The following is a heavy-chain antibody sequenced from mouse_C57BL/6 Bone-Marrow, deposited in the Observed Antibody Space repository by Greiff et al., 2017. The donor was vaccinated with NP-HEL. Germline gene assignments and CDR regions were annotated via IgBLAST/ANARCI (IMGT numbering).Heavy chain of an antibody. Sequence: QVQLKQSGAELVRPGPSVKMSCKASGYTFTNYWIGWAKQRPGHGLAWIGDIYPGGGYTNYNETFKGKDTLTADKSSSTAYMQFSSLSSEDSSIYYCARIPALYAMDYWGQGTSVTVSS. CDR1: GYTFTNYW. CDR3: ARIPALYAMDY. V-gene: IGHV1-63*01. J-gene: IGHJ4*01. CDR2: IYPGGGYT.